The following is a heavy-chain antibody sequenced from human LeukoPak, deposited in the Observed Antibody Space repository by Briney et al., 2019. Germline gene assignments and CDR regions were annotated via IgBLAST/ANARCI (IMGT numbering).Heavy chain of an antibody. CDR1: GFTFSSYS. J-gene: IGHJ4*02. CDR2: ISSSSSYI. Sequence: GGSLRLSCAASGFTFSSYSMNWVRQAPGKGLEWVSSISSSSSYIYYADSVKRRFTISRDNAKNSLYLQMNSLRAEDTAVYYCASTGYSSSWYESGNDYWGQGTLVTVSS. D-gene: IGHD6-13*01. V-gene: IGHV3-21*01. CDR3: ASTGYSSSWYESGNDY.